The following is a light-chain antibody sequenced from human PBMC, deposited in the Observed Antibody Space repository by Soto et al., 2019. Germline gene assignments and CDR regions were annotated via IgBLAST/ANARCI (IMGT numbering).Light chain of an antibody. CDR2: DTS. CDR3: QQRSNWPIT. Sequence: EILLRQSPGTLSLSAGESAAPSCRASQSVRSYLAWYQQKTGQAPRILIYDTSNRATGIPARFSGSGSGTDFTLTISSLAPEDFAVYYCQQRSNWPITCGQGTQLEIK. V-gene: IGKV3-11*01. J-gene: IGKJ5*01. CDR1: QSVRSY.